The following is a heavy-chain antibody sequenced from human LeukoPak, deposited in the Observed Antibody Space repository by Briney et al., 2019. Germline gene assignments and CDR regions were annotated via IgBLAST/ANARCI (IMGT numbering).Heavy chain of an antibody. J-gene: IGHJ6*03. CDR1: GFTVSSNY. CDR2: IYSGGST. CDR3: AREEGGQYSSSLYMDV. D-gene: IGHD6-6*01. Sequence: GGSLRLSCAASGFTVSSNYMSWVRQAPGKGLEWVSVIYSGGSTYTADSAKGGFTISTNNSENTIYLQMNSLRAEDTAVYYCAREEGGQYSSSLYMDVWGKGTTVTVSS. V-gene: IGHV3-53*01.